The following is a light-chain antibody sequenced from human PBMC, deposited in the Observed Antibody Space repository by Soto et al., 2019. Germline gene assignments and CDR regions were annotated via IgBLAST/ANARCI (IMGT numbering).Light chain of an antibody. Sequence: ESVLTQSPGTLSLSPGERATLSCRASQSVSSIYLAWYQQKPGQAPRLLIFGASSRATGIPDRFSGSGSGTAFTLTISRLEPEDFAVYYCQQYGSSPAFGGGPRVEMK. CDR2: GAS. CDR3: QQYGSSPA. J-gene: IGKJ4*01. V-gene: IGKV3-20*01. CDR1: QSVSSIY.